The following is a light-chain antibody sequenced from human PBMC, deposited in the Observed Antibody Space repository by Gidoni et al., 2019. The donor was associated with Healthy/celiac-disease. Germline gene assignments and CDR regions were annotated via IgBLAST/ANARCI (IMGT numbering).Light chain of an antibody. Sequence: QSVLTQPPSVSAAPGQKVTISCSGSSSNIRNNYVSWYQQLPGTAPKLLIYDNNKRPSGIPDRFSGSKSGTSATLGITGLQTGDKADYYCGTWDSSLSAWVFGGGTKLTVL. CDR1: SSNIRNNY. V-gene: IGLV1-51*01. CDR2: DNN. CDR3: GTWDSSLSAWV. J-gene: IGLJ3*02.